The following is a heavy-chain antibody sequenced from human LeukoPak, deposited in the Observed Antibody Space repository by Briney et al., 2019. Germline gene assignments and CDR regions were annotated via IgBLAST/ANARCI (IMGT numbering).Heavy chain of an antibody. CDR1: GGSISSYY. CDR3: ARVDEELHFDY. V-gene: IGHV4-59*01. Sequence: SETLSLTCTVSGGSISSYYWSWIRQPPGKGLEWIGYIYYSGSTNYNPSLKSRVTISVDTSKNQFSLKLSPVTAADTAVYYCARVDEELHFDYWGQGTLVTVSS. D-gene: IGHD1-26*01. CDR2: IYYSGST. J-gene: IGHJ4*02.